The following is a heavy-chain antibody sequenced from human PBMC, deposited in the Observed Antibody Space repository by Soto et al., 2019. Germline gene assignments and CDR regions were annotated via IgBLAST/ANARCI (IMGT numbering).Heavy chain of an antibody. D-gene: IGHD3-3*01. CDR2: MNPNSGNT. CDR3: ASRTIFGVDTYYYGMDV. J-gene: IGHJ6*02. V-gene: IGHV1-8*01. Sequence: ASVKVSCKASGYTFTSYYINWVRQATGQGLEWMGWMNPNSGNTGYAQKFQGRVTMTRNTSISTAYMELSSLRSEDTAVYYCASRTIFGVDTYYYGMDVWGQGTTVTVSS. CDR1: GYTFTSYY.